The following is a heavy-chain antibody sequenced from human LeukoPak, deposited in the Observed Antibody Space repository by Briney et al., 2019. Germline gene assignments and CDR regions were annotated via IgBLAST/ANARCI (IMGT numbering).Heavy chain of an antibody. CDR3: AKDLSGYGPYWYFDL. Sequence: GGSLRLSCAASGFTFSDSAMHWVRQASGKGLEWVGRIRSKPNSYATAYAASVKGRFTISRDDSKNMAYLQMNNLRAEDSAVYYCAKDLSGYGPYWYFDLWGRGTLVTVSS. V-gene: IGHV3-73*01. J-gene: IGHJ2*01. CDR2: IRSKPNSYAT. D-gene: IGHD6-25*01. CDR1: GFTFSDSA.